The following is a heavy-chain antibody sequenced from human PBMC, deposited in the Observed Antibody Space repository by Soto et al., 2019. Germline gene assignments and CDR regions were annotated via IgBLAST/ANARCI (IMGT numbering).Heavy chain of an antibody. CDR2: ISSSSSYI. J-gene: IGHJ4*02. D-gene: IGHD1-26*01. CDR3: ARDSELLEDVDY. Sequence: PGGSLILSCAASGFTFISYSMNWVRQAPGKGLEWVSSISSSSSYIYYADSVKGRFTISRDNAKNSLYLQMNSLRAEDTAVYYCARDSELLEDVDYWGQGTLVTVSS. CDR1: GFTFISYS. V-gene: IGHV3-21*01.